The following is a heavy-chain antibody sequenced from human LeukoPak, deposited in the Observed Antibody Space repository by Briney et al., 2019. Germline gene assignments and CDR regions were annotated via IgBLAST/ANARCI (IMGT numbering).Heavy chain of an antibody. J-gene: IGHJ3*02. Sequence: GRSLRLSCAASGFTFHDYAMHWVRQAPGKGLEWVSGISWNSGSIGYADSVKGRFTISRDNAKNSLYLQMNSLRAEDTALYYCAKVGSSWSPVGAFDIWGQGTMVTVSS. V-gene: IGHV3-9*01. CDR3: AKVGSSWSPVGAFDI. CDR1: GFTFHDYA. CDR2: ISWNSGSI. D-gene: IGHD6-6*01.